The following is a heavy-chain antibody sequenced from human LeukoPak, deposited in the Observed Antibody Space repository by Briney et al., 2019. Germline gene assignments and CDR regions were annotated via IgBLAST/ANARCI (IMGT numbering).Heavy chain of an antibody. Sequence: GGSLRLSCAAYGFTFSDYYMSWIRQAPGKGLEWVSYISSSGSTIYYADSVKGRFTISRDNAKNTLYLQMNSLRAEDTAVYYCASGDNHYNGSGSYGDFDYWGQGTLVTVSS. V-gene: IGHV3-11*04. CDR3: ASGDNHYNGSGSYGDFDY. CDR2: ISSSGSTI. J-gene: IGHJ4*02. D-gene: IGHD3-10*01. CDR1: GFTFSDYY.